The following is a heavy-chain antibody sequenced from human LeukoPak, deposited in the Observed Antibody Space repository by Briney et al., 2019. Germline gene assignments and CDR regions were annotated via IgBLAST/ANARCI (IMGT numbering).Heavy chain of an antibody. J-gene: IGHJ5*02. CDR3: ARGLEIVVVVAATGEGWFDP. D-gene: IGHD2-15*01. V-gene: IGHV4-34*01. CDR2: YNHFGST. Sequence: SETLSLTCAVSGGSFSGFYWSWIRQSPGKGLEWIGEYNHFGSTTYNPSLNNRVTISVDTSKNQFSLTLSSVTAADTAVYYCARGLEIVVVVAATGEGWFDPWGQGTLVTVSS. CDR1: GGSFSGFY.